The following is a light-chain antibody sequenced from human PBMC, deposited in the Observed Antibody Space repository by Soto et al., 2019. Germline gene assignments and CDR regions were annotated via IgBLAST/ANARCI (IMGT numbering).Light chain of an antibody. CDR3: LQRSNWPFP. Sequence: EIVLTQSPATLSLSPGERATLSCRDSQSISIHLAWYQHTPGQAPRLLIYDASIRATGIPAKFSGGGSGTDFTLTISSLEPEDFAVYYCLQRSNWPFPFGQGTRLEIK. CDR1: QSISIH. V-gene: IGKV3-11*01. CDR2: DAS. J-gene: IGKJ5*01.